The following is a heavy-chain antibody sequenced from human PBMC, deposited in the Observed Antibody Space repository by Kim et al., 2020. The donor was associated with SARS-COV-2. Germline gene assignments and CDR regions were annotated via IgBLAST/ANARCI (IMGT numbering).Heavy chain of an antibody. Sequence: SETLSLTCAVYGGSFSGYYWTWIRQPPGKGLEWIGEINDSGSTSYNPSLKSRVSISIDTSKNQFSLKLTSVTAADTAVYYCPRGRSTVLTPGPWFDPWGQGTLVTVSS. J-gene: IGHJ5*02. D-gene: IGHD4-17*01. CDR1: GGSFSGYY. CDR3: PRGRSTVLTPGPWFDP. CDR2: INDSGST. V-gene: IGHV4-34*01.